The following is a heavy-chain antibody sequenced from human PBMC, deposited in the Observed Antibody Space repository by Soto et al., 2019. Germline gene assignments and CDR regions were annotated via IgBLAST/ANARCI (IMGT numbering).Heavy chain of an antibody. J-gene: IGHJ6*02. V-gene: IGHV4-34*01. CDR3: ARWGEVRGVIILYYYYYGMDV. CDR2: INHSGST. Sequence: SETLSLTCAVYDGSFSGYYWSWIRQPPGKGLEWIGEINHSGSTNYNPSLKSRVTISVDTSKNQFSLKLSSVTAADTAVYYCARWGEVRGVIILYYYYYGMDVWGQGTTVTVSS. CDR1: DGSFSGYY. D-gene: IGHD3-10*01.